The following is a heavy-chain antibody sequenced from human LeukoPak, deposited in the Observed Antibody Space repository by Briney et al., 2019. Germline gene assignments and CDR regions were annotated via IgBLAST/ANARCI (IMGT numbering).Heavy chain of an antibody. CDR3: ATGYSSSWYHPHYFDY. Sequence: KPSETLSLTCTVSGGSISGYYWSWIRQPPGKGLEWIGYIYYSGSTNYNPSLKSRVTISVDTSKNQFSLKLSSVTAADTAVYYCATGYSSSWYHPHYFDYWGQGTLVTVSS. CDR2: IYYSGST. V-gene: IGHV4-59*08. D-gene: IGHD6-13*01. J-gene: IGHJ4*02. CDR1: GGSISGYY.